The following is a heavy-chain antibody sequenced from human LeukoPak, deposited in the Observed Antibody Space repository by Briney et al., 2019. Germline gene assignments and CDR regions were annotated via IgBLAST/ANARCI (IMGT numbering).Heavy chain of an antibody. CDR3: ASGLVGGSFDY. CDR2: IWYDGSNR. V-gene: IGHV3-33*03. J-gene: IGHJ4*02. D-gene: IGHD3/OR15-3a*01. CDR1: GFSFKTYG. Sequence: GGSLRPSCAASGFSFKTYGMHWVRQAPGKGLEWVAIIWYDGSNRFYADSVKGRFTISRDNSKSTLYLLMDSLRAEDTAVYFCASGLVGGSFDYWGQGTLVTVFS.